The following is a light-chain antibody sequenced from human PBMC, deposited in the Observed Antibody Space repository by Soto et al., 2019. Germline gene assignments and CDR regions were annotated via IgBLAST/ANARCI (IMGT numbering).Light chain of an antibody. CDR2: GAS. CDR3: QQYGSSPGT. V-gene: IGKV3-20*01. J-gene: IGKJ1*01. Sequence: EIVLTQSPGTLSLSPGEGVTLSCRASQTVSSSFLAWYQQKAGQAPRLLIYGASSRATGIPDRFSGSGSGTDFTLTITRQEPEDFAVYYCQQYGSSPGTFGQGTKVEIK. CDR1: QTVSSSF.